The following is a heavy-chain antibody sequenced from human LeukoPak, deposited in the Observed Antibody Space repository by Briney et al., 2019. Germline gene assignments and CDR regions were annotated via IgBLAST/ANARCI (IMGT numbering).Heavy chain of an antibody. CDR3: ARLYLLTGYSPPTN. D-gene: IGHD3-9*01. CDR1: GFAFSNYG. Sequence: GGSLRLSCAASGFAFSNYGMHWVRQAPGKGLDWVAFVRSDGSHTDYADSAKGRFTISRDNSKNTLYLQMNSLRAEDTAVYYCARLYLLTGYSPPTNWGQGTLVTVS. CDR2: VRSDGSHT. J-gene: IGHJ4*02. V-gene: IGHV3-30*02.